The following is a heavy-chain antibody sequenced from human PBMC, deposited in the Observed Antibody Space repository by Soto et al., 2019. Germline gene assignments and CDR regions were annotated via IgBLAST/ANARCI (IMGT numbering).Heavy chain of an antibody. D-gene: IGHD4-17*01. J-gene: IGHJ6*02. V-gene: IGHV1-69*01. CDR2: IIPIFGTA. CDR1: RGTFRSCA. CDR3: ARAMTTVCYSVMAF. Sequence: LCCEACRGTFRSCAISWVRQAPGQGLEWMGGIIPIFGTANYAQKFQGRVTITADESTSTAYMELSSLRSEDTAVYYCARAMTTVCYSVMAFLGHRTTVTGSS.